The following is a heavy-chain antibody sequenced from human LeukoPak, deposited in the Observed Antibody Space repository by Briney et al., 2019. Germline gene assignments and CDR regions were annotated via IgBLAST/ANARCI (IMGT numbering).Heavy chain of an antibody. Sequence: PSETLSLTCTVSGGSISSSSYYWGWIRQPPGKGLEWIGSIYYSGSTYYNPSLKSRVTISVDTSKNQFSLKLSSVTAADTAVYYCARVRSSQYYYGSGSYYFDYWGQGTLVTVSS. J-gene: IGHJ4*02. D-gene: IGHD3-10*01. CDR2: IYYSGST. CDR3: ARVRSSQYYYGSGSYYFDY. V-gene: IGHV4-39*07. CDR1: GGSISSSSYY.